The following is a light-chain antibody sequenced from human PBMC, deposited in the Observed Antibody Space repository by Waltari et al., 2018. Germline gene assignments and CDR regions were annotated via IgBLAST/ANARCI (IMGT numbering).Light chain of an antibody. CDR3: CSYAGSSTLL. V-gene: IGLV2-23*01. Sequence: QSAPTQPASVSGSPGQSITVSCTGTSSDVGSYNLVSWYQQHPGKAPKRMVYEGSKRPSGFSTRVSGSKSGNTASLTISGLQAEDEADYYCCSYAGSSTLLFGVGTKVTVL. CDR2: EGS. CDR1: SSDVGSYNL. J-gene: IGLJ2*01.